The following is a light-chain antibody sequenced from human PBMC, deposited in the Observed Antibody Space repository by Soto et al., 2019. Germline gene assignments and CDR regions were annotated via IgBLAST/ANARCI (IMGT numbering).Light chain of an antibody. CDR3: SSYASSSTLV. CDR2: DVS. V-gene: IGLV2-14*01. J-gene: IGLJ2*01. CDR1: SSDVGGYDY. Sequence: QSALTQPASVSGSPGQSITISCTGTSSDVGGYDYVSWYQQHPGKVPKLMIYDVSSRPSGVSNRFSGSKSGNTASLTISGLKAEYEADYYFSSYASSSTLVFGGGTKLTVL.